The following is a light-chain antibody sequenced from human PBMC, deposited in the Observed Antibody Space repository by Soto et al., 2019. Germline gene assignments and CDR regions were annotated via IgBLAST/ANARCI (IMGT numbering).Light chain of an antibody. V-gene: IGLV2-14*01. CDR2: EVS. J-gene: IGLJ1*01. CDR1: SSDVGGYNY. Sequence: QSALPQPASVSGSPGQSITISCTGTSSDVGGYNYVSWYQQHPGKAPKLLIYEVSNRPSGVSNRFSGSKSGNTASLTISGLQAEDEADYYCSSYTSSSTYVFGTGTKLTV. CDR3: SSYTSSSTYV.